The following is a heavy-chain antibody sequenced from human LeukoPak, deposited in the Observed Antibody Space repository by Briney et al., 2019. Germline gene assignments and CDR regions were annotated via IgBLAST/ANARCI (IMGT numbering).Heavy chain of an antibody. Sequence: ASGKVSCKASGYIFPSYGISWVRQAPGQGLEWVGWISAHAGNTNYAQKVQGRVTMTMDTFSSTAYMELRSLRSDDTAVYYCAREGTSGYDQQDYWGQGTLVTVSS. D-gene: IGHD5-12*01. CDR2: ISAHAGNT. CDR3: AREGTSGYDQQDY. CDR1: GYIFPSYG. V-gene: IGHV1-18*01. J-gene: IGHJ4*02.